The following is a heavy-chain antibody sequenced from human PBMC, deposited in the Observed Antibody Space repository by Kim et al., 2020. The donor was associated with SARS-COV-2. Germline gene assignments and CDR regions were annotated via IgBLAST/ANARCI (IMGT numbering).Heavy chain of an antibody. V-gene: IGHV3-7*01. CDR2: IKQDGSEK. J-gene: IGHJ3*02. Sequence: GGSLRLSCAAHGFTLRSYWMTWVRQTPGKGLEWVANIKQDGSEKYHVDSVKGRFTISRDNAKNSLYLQMNSLRGEDTAVYYCARDAAVAGTEGLDIWGQGTMVTVSS. CDR1: GFTLRSYW. D-gene: IGHD6-19*01. CDR3: ARDAAVAGTEGLDI.